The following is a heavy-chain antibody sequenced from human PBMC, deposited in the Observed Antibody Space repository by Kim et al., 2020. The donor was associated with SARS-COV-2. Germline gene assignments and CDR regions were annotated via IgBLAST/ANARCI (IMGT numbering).Heavy chain of an antibody. D-gene: IGHD2-15*01. CDR3: TRGRLSERYCSGGSCYAGSYYGMDV. Sequence: GGSLILSCTASGFTFGDYAMSWFRQAPGKGLEWVGFIRSKAYGGTTEYAASVKGRFTISRDDSKSIAYLQMNSLKTEDTAVYYCTRGRLSERYCSGGSCYAGSYYGMDVWGQGTTVTVSS. J-gene: IGHJ6*02. CDR2: IRSKAYGGTT. V-gene: IGHV3-49*03. CDR1: GFTFGDYA.